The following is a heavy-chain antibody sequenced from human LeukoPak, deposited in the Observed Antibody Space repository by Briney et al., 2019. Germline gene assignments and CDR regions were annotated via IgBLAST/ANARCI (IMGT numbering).Heavy chain of an antibody. D-gene: IGHD2-2*01. CDR1: GFTFSVYG. CDR3: AKSLLPIVVVPAAMAD. V-gene: IGHV3-30*18. J-gene: IGHJ4*02. CDR2: ISYDGSNA. Sequence: GSLRLFCAASGFTFSVYGMQWVRQAPGKGLEWVAIISYDGSNAYYGDSVKGRFTISRDNSKNTVYLQMNSLRAEDTAVHYCAKSLLPIVVVPAAMADWGQGTLVTVSS.